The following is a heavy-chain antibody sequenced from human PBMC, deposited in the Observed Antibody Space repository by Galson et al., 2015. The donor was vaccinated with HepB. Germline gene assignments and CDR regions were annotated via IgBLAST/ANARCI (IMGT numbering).Heavy chain of an antibody. V-gene: IGHV3-7*03. D-gene: IGHD3-10*01. CDR2: IKQDGSEK. J-gene: IGHJ4*02. CDR3: ARDRATYYYGSGSYPYLY. CDR1: GFTFSSYW. Sequence: SLRLSCAASGFTFSSYWMSWVRQAPGKGLEWVANIKQDGSEKYYVDSVKGRFAISRDNAKNSLYLQMNSLRAEDTAVYYCARDRATYYYGSGSYPYLYWGQGTLVTVSS.